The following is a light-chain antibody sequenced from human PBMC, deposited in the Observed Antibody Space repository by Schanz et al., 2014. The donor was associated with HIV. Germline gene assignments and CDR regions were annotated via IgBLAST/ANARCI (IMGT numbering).Light chain of an antibody. CDR3: QSYDTSLSVWV. J-gene: IGLJ3*02. CDR2: GDN. Sequence: QSVLTQPPSVSGAPGQRVTISCTGVGSNIGADYDVHWYQHLPGTAPKLLIYGDNNRPSGVPDRFFGSKSGTSASLAITGLQADDEADYYCQSYDTSLSVWVFGGGTKLTVL. V-gene: IGLV1-40*01. CDR1: GSNIGADYD.